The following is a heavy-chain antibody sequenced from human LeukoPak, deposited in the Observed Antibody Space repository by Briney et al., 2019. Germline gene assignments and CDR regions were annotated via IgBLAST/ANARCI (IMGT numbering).Heavy chain of an antibody. J-gene: IGHJ5*02. Sequence: PGRSLRLFCAASGFTFDDYAMHWVRQAPGKGLEWVSGISWNSGSIGYADSVKGRFTISRDNAKNSLYLQMNSLRAEDTAVYYCARAYSSSSNWFDPWGQGTLVTVSS. CDR2: ISWNSGSI. V-gene: IGHV3-9*01. CDR1: GFTFDDYA. D-gene: IGHD6-6*01. CDR3: ARAYSSSSNWFDP.